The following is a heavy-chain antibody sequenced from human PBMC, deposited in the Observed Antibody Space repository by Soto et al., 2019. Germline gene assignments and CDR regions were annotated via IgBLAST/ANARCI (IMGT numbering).Heavy chain of an antibody. CDR3: ARGTTGSGSLIWFDP. V-gene: IGHV4-4*02. CDR1: GGSISSSNW. CDR2: IYHSGST. J-gene: IGHJ5*02. Sequence: PSETLSLTCAVSGGSISSSNWWSWVRQPPGKGLEWIGEIYHSGSTNYNPSLKSRVTISVDKSKNQFSLKLSSVTAADTAVYYCARGTTGSGSLIWFDPWGQGTLVTVSS. D-gene: IGHD3-10*01.